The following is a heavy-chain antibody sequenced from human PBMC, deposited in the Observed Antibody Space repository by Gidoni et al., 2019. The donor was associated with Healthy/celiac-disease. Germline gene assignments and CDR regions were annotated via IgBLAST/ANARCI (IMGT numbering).Heavy chain of an antibody. V-gene: IGHV3-49*03. Sequence: EVQLVESGGGLVQPGRSLRLSCTASGFTFGDYAMSWFRQAPGKGLEWVGFIRSKAYGGTTEYAASVKGRFTISRDDSKSIAYLQMNSLKTEDTAVYYCTLNAGGWFGELLGGNWFDPWGQGTLVTVSS. D-gene: IGHD3-10*01. J-gene: IGHJ5*02. CDR3: TLNAGGWFGELLGGNWFDP. CDR1: GFTFGDYA. CDR2: IRSKAYGGTT.